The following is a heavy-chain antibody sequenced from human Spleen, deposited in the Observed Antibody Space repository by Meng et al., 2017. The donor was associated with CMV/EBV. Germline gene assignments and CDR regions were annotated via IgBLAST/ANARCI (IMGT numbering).Heavy chain of an antibody. J-gene: IGHJ4*02. V-gene: IGHV1-2*02. CDR1: GYTFTDYY. D-gene: IGHD5-24*01. CDR3: ARGLGRDGYNYAY. CDR2: INLNSGGT. Sequence: ASVKVSCKASGYTFTDYYMHWMRQAPGQGLEWMGWINLNSGGTNYAQKFQGRVTMTRDTSIDTAYMELSRLRSEDTAVYYCARGLGRDGYNYAYWGQGTLVTVSS.